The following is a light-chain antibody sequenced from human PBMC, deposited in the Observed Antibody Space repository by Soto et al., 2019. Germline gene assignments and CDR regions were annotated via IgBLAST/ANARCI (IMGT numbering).Light chain of an antibody. CDR2: DAS. CDR1: QSVSSN. V-gene: IGKV3-15*01. J-gene: IGKJ1*01. CDR3: QQYDDWPET. Sequence: EKVMTQSPATLSVSPGERATLSCRASQSVSSNLAWYQQKPGQAPRLLIYDASTRATGILARFSGSGSGTEFTLTISSLQSEDLAVYYCQQYDDWPETFGQGTKV.